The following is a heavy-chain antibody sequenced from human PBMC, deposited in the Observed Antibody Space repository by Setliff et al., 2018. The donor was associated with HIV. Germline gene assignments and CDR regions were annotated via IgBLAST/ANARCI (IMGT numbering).Heavy chain of an antibody. CDR1: GLTFSMYW. CDR2: IKEDGNDK. Sequence: GGSLRLSCAASGLTFSMYWMSWVRQTPGKGLEWLANIKEDGNDKYYVDSMKGRLTISRDNAKSSLYLQMNNLRAEDTAVYYCAKDGRAIFGVEYYYYYYMEVWGKGTTVTVSS. D-gene: IGHD3-3*01. J-gene: IGHJ6*03. V-gene: IGHV3-7*01. CDR3: AKDGRAIFGVEYYYYYYMEV.